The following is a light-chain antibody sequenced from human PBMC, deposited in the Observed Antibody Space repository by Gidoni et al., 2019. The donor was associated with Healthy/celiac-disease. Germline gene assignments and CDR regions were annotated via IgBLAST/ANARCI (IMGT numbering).Light chain of an antibody. J-gene: IGKJ4*01. V-gene: IGKV1-9*01. Sequence: IPLTQSPSSLPASVGYRVTIPCRASQDISSYLAWYQQKPGKAPKLLIYGASTLQSGVPSMFSGSGSGTDFTLTISSLQPEDFATYYCQQLNSYPQTFGGGTKVEIK. CDR3: QQLNSYPQT. CDR2: GAS. CDR1: QDISSY.